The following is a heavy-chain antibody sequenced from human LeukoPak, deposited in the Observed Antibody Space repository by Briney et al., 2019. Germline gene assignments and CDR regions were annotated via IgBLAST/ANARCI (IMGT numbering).Heavy chain of an antibody. CDR3: AKLIYDYIWGSYRPHDAFDI. J-gene: IGHJ3*02. Sequence: GGSLRLSCAASGFTFSSYGMHWVRQAPGKGLEWVAVISYDGSNKYYADSVKGRFTISRDNSKNTLYLQMNSLRAEDTAVYYCAKLIYDYIWGSYRPHDAFDIWGQGTMVTVSS. CDR1: GFTFSSYG. D-gene: IGHD3-16*02. CDR2: ISYDGSNK. V-gene: IGHV3-30*18.